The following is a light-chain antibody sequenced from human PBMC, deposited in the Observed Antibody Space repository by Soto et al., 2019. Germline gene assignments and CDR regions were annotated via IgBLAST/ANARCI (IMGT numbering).Light chain of an antibody. V-gene: IGKV2-28*01. CDR1: QSLLNSNGYNY. CDR3: MQALTAPPT. CDR2: LGS. J-gene: IGKJ1*01. Sequence: DIVMTQSPLSLPATPGEPASISCMSSQSLLNSNGYNYLDWYLQKPGQSPQLLIYLGSNRASGVPDRFSGSGSGTDFTLKISRVEAEDVGVYHCMQALTAPPTLGRGPKVDI.